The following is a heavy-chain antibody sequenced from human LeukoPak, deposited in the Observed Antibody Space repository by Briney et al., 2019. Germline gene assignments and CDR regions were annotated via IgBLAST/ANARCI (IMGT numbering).Heavy chain of an antibody. CDR3: ARYNAAAGDY. V-gene: IGHV3-74*01. Sequence: PGGSLRLSCAASGFTFSSYWVQWVRHAPGRGRVWVSRIKNDGSVTNYADSVKARYTISRDNAKNTLYLQMNSLRAEDTAVYYCARYNAAAGDYWGQGTLVTVSS. CDR2: IKNDGSVT. CDR1: GFTFSSYW. J-gene: IGHJ4*02. D-gene: IGHD6-13*01.